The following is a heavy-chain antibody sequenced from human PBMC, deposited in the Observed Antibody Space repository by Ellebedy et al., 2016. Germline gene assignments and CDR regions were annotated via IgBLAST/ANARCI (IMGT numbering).Heavy chain of an antibody. D-gene: IGHD3-3*01. V-gene: IGHV3-53*01. Sequence: GGSLRLXXAASGFTVSSNYMSWVRQAPGKGLEWVSVIYSGGSTYYADSVKGRFTISRDNSKNTLYLQMNSLRAEDTAVYYCARDYTIFGVVPLGYWGQGTLVTVSS. CDR1: GFTVSSNY. J-gene: IGHJ4*02. CDR2: IYSGGST. CDR3: ARDYTIFGVVPLGY.